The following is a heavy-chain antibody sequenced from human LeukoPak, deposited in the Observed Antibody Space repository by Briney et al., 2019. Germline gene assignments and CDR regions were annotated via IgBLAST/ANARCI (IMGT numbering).Heavy chain of an antibody. D-gene: IGHD2-15*01. V-gene: IGHV1-69*04. CDR2: IIPILGIA. CDR1: GGTFSSYA. Sequence: RRASVKVSCKASGGTFSSYAISWVRQAPGQGLEWMGRIIPILGIANYAQKFQGRVTITADKSTSTAYMELSSLRSEDTAVYYCARAGGHYCSGGSCYDDYWGQGTLVTVPS. CDR3: ARAGGHYCSGGSCYDDY. J-gene: IGHJ4*02.